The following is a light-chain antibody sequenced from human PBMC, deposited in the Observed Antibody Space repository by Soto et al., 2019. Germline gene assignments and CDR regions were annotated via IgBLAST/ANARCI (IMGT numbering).Light chain of an antibody. CDR2: KVS. Sequence: QSVLTQPASVSGSPGQSITISCTGTSSDVGGYNYFSWYQQHPGKAPKLMIYKVSNRPSGVSNRFSGSKSGNTAPLTISGLQAEDEADYYCSSYTTSSTQVFGTGTKLTVL. CDR3: SSYTTSSTQV. V-gene: IGLV2-14*01. CDR1: SSDVGGYNY. J-gene: IGLJ1*01.